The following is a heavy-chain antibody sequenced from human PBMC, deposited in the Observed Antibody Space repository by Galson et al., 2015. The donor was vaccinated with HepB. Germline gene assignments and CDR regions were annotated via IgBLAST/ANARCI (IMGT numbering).Heavy chain of an antibody. CDR2: IYWDDDK. Sequence: PALVKPTQTLTLTCTFSGFSLSTSGVGVGWIRQPPGKALEWLALIYWDDDKRYSPSLKSRLTITKDTSKNQVVLTMTNMDPVDTATYYCAHNIIAAAGTEYFQHWGQGTLVTVSS. D-gene: IGHD6-13*01. J-gene: IGHJ1*01. CDR3: AHNIIAAAGTEYFQH. V-gene: IGHV2-5*02. CDR1: GFSLSTSGVG.